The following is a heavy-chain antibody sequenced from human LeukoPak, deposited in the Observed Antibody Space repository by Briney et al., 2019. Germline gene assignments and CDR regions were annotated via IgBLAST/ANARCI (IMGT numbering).Heavy chain of an antibody. Sequence: GGSLRLSCAASGFTFSSYAMNWVRQAPGKGLEWVSSISTSSRYIYYADSVKGRFTISRDNAKNSLYLQMNSLRAEDTAVYYCARVAHYDFWSGYSTNYMDVWGKGTTDTVSS. CDR1: GFTFSSYA. CDR3: ARVAHYDFWSGYSTNYMDV. D-gene: IGHD3-3*01. J-gene: IGHJ6*03. CDR2: ISTSSRYI. V-gene: IGHV3-21*01.